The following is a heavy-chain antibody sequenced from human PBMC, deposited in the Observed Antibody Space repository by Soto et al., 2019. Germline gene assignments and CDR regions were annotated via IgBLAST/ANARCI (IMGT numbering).Heavy chain of an antibody. CDR3: AKNGWLQYDYDYYFMDV. D-gene: IGHD2-2*02. V-gene: IGHV3-30*18. CDR2: ISYDEVTK. J-gene: IGHJ6*03. CDR1: GFTFNDYG. Sequence: QVQLVESGGGVVQPGRSLRLSCAASGFTFNDYGMHWVRQAPGKGLEWVALISYDEVTKFYADSVKGRFTISRDNSQNSLYLQMNSLRVEDTAVYYCAKNGWLQYDYDYYFMDVWGKGTTVTVSS.